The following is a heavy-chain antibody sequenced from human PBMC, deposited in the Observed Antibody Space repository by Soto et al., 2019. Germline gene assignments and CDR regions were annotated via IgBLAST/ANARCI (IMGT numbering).Heavy chain of an antibody. Sequence: GGSLRLSCAASGFTFSSYWMHWVRQAPGKGLVWVSRINSDGSSTSYADSVKGRFTISRDNAKNTLYLQMNSLRAEDTAVYYCSRVYNLPYDPYYYYYYMDVWGKGTTVTVSS. V-gene: IGHV3-74*01. J-gene: IGHJ6*03. CDR3: SRVYNLPYDPYYYYYYMDV. CDR1: GFTFSSYW. D-gene: IGHD3-10*01. CDR2: INSDGSST.